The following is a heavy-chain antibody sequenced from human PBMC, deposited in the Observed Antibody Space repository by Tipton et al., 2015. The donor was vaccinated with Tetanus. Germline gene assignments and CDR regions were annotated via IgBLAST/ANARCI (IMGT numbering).Heavy chain of an antibody. Sequence: GSLRLSCAASEFTFSSYAMSWVRQAPGKGLEWVSGISGSGGNTYNADSVKGRFTISRDNSKNTLYLQMNSLRAEDTAVYYCAKDRWGYCSSNFDFWGQGTLVTVSS. D-gene: IGHD2-2*01. V-gene: IGHV3-23*01. CDR3: AKDRWGYCSSNFDF. CDR1: EFTFSSYA. CDR2: ISGSGGNT. J-gene: IGHJ4*02.